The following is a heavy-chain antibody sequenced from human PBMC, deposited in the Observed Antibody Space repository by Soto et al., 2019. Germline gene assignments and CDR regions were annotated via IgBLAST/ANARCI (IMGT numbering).Heavy chain of an antibody. D-gene: IGHD3-10*01. V-gene: IGHV1-69*01. CDR3: ARDRDDYGSGNYYNRIDF. CDR1: GGIFSTYA. J-gene: IGHJ4*02. Sequence: QVQLVQSGAEVKKPGSSVKVSCKASGGIFSTYAISWLRQAPGQGLEGMGGIIPLFGTPNYAQRFQGRVTSTADESTSTAYMELSRLRSEDTAVYYCARDRDDYGSGNYYNRIDFWGQGTLVTVSS. CDR2: IIPLFGTP.